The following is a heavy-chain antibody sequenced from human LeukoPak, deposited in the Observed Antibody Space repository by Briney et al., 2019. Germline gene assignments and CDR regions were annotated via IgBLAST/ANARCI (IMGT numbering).Heavy chain of an antibody. CDR1: GFTFSSYA. Sequence: GGSLRLSCAASGFTFSSYAMHWVRQAPGKGLEYVSAISSNGGSTYYANSVKGRFTISRDNSKNTLYLQMGSLRAEDMAVYYCARGHTIFGVVTPFDYWGQPTLLTVSS. V-gene: IGHV3-64*01. CDR2: ISSNGGST. D-gene: IGHD3-3*01. J-gene: IGHJ4*02. CDR3: ARGHTIFGVVTPFDY.